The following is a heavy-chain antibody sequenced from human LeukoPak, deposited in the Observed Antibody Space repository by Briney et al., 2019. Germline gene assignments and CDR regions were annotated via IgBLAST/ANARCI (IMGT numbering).Heavy chain of an antibody. Sequence: GGSLRLSCAASRFTFDDYAMHWVRQAPGKGLEWVSLISGDGGSTYYADSVKGRFTISRDNSKNSLYLQMNSLRTEDTALYYCAKGWYFDYYYGMDVWGQGTTVTVSS. J-gene: IGHJ6*02. CDR3: AKGWYFDYYYGMDV. D-gene: IGHD6-13*01. CDR2: ISGDGGST. V-gene: IGHV3-43*02. CDR1: RFTFDDYA.